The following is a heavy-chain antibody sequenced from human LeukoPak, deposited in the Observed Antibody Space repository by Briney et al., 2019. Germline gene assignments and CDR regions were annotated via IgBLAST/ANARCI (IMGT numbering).Heavy chain of an antibody. D-gene: IGHD3-10*01. CDR2: IYYSGST. CDR3: ASSITMVRGVIHDAFDI. J-gene: IGHJ3*02. Sequence: SETLSLTCTVSGGSISSYYWSWIRQPPGKGLEWIGYIYYSGSTNYNPSLKSRVTISVDTSKNQFSLKLSSVTAADTAVYYCASSITMVRGVIHDAFDIWGQGTMVTVSS. V-gene: IGHV4-59*01. CDR1: GGSISSYY.